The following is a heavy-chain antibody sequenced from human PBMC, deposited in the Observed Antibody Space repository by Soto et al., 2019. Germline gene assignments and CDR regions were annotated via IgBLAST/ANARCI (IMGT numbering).Heavy chain of an antibody. D-gene: IGHD3-22*01. V-gene: IGHV1-24*01. J-gene: IGHJ3*02. Sequence: GASVKVSCKVSGYTHTELSMHWVRQAPGKGLEWMGGFDPEDGETNYAQKFQGRVTITADESTSTAYMELSSLRSEDTAVYYCAREFYDYYDSSGYYYDDKIHAFDIWGQGTMVTVSS. CDR2: FDPEDGET. CDR3: AREFYDYYDSSGYYYDDKIHAFDI. CDR1: GYTHTELS.